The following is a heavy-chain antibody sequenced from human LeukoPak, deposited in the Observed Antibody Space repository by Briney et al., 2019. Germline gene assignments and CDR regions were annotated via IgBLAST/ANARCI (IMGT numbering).Heavy chain of an antibody. CDR3: ARDGNPFDY. CDR1: GGSISSYY. Sequence: SDTLSLTCTVSGGSISSYYWSWIRQPPGKGLEWIGYIYYSGSTNYNPSLKSRVTISVDTSKNQFSLKLTSVTAADTAVYYCARDGNPFDYWGQGTLVTVSS. V-gene: IGHV4-59*01. J-gene: IGHJ4*02. CDR2: IYYSGST.